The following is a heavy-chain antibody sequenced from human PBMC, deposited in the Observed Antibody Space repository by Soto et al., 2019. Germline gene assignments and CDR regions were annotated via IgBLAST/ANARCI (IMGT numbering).Heavy chain of an antibody. Sequence: PSETLSLTCNVSGGSVSSGSYYWSWIRQPPGKGVEWIGYIYYSGSTNYNPSLKSRVTISVDTSKNQFSLKLSSVTAADSAVYYCARSLRGMATTDVDYWGQGTLVTVSS. V-gene: IGHV4-61*01. J-gene: IGHJ4*02. CDR2: IYYSGST. CDR3: ARSLRGMATTDVDY. CDR1: GGSVSSGSYY. D-gene: IGHD1-1*01.